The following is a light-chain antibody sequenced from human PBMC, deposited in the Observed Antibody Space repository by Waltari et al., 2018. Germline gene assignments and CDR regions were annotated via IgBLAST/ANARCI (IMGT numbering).Light chain of an antibody. CDR2: EAT. CDR1: QSVGSW. J-gene: IGKJ3*01. Sequence: DIQMTQSPSTLSAFAGDRVAITCWASQSVGSWLAWYQQKPGKAPKLLIYEATSLESGVPSRFSASGSGTEFTLTISSLQPDDFATYYCQRYNSYPITFGPGTKVDI. V-gene: IGKV1-5*03. CDR3: QRYNSYPIT.